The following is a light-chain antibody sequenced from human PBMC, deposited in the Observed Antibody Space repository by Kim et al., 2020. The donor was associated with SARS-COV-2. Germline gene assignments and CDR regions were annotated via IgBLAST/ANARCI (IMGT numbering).Light chain of an antibody. CDR3: QQRNNWPLT. CDR1: QSIDND. V-gene: IGKV3-11*01. Sequence: DSVLTQSPATLSLSPGDRATLSCRASQSIDNDLAWFQHKPGQAPRLLIYGTSNRATGIPARFSGSGSGSEFTLTISSLEPEDSAVYYCQQRNNWPLTFGGGTKVDIK. J-gene: IGKJ4*01. CDR2: GTS.